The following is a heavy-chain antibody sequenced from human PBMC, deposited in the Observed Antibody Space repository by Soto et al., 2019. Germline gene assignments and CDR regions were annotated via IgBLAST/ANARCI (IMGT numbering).Heavy chain of an antibody. CDR3: ARANVLRYFDWANRDAFDI. D-gene: IGHD3-9*01. V-gene: IGHV3-74*01. CDR2: INSDGSST. Sequence: PGGSLRLSCAASGFTFSSYWMHWVRQAPGKGLVWVSRINSDGSSTSYADSVKGRFTISRDNAKNTLYLQMNSLRAEDTAVYYCARANVLRYFDWANRDAFDIWGQGTMVTVSS. J-gene: IGHJ3*02. CDR1: GFTFSSYW.